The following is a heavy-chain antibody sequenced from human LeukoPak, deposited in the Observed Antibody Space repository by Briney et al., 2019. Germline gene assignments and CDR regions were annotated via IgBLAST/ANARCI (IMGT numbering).Heavy chain of an antibody. V-gene: IGHV3-23*01. J-gene: IGHJ4*02. CDR2: ISGSGGST. Sequence: GGSLRLSCAASGFTFSSYAMSWLRQAPGKGLEWVSAISGSGGSTYYADSVKVRFPLSRVNSKTPLYLQMHSLRAEDTAVYYCAKWVAGGWYWGQGALVTVAS. CDR3: AKWVAGGWY. D-gene: IGHD6-19*01. CDR1: GFTFSSYA.